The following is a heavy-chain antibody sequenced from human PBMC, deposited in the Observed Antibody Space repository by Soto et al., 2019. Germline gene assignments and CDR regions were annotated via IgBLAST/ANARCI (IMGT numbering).Heavy chain of an antibody. V-gene: IGHV4-59*08. CDR1: GGSISSYY. CDR2: IYYSGTT. CDR3: ARHAVGYGGKFDF. Sequence: PSETLSLTCTVSGGSISSYYWNWIRQPPGKGLEWIGYIYYSGTTNYNPSLESRVTISVDTSKNQFSLKLRSVTAADTAVYYCARHAVGYGGKFDFWGQGTLVTVS. D-gene: IGHD2-15*01. J-gene: IGHJ4*02.